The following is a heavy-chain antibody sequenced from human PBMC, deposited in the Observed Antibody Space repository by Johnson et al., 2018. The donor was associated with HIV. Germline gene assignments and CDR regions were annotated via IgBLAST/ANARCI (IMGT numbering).Heavy chain of an antibody. Sequence: VQLVESGGGLVKPGGSLRLSCAASGFTFSDYYMSWVRQAPGKGLEWVANIKQDESEKYYVDSVKGRFSISRDNAKNSLYLQMNSLRAEDTAVYYCAREGVGTTCPFDMWGQGTMVTVSS. V-gene: IGHV3-7*05. CDR3: AREGVGTTCPFDM. CDR2: IKQDESEK. J-gene: IGHJ3*02. D-gene: IGHD1-26*01. CDR1: GFTFSDYY.